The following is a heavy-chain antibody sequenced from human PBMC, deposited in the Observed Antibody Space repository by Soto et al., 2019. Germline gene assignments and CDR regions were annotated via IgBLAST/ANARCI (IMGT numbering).Heavy chain of an antibody. J-gene: IGHJ6*03. D-gene: IGHD4-17*01. CDR3: AKDGAVTTFYYYYYYYMDV. Sequence: GESLKISCAASGFTFSSYAMSWVRQAPGKGLEWVSAISGSGGSTYYADSVKGRFTISRDNSKNTLYLQMNSLRAEDTAVYYCAKDGAVTTFYYYYYYYMDVWGKGTTVTVSS. CDR1: GFTFSSYA. V-gene: IGHV3-23*01. CDR2: ISGSGGST.